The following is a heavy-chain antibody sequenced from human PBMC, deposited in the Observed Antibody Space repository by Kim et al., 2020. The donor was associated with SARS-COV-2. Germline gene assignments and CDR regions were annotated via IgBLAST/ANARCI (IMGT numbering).Heavy chain of an antibody. CDR2: VNIRGGYT. CDR1: GFTFSRSD. CDR3: AKVSWAAAGGENC. Sequence: GGSLRLSCAASGFTFSRSDMSWVRQAPGKGLEWVSGVNIRGGYTYYADSVKGRFTISGDSSKNTLYLQMNSLRAEDTAVYYCAKVSWAAAGGENCWGQGTLVTVSS. D-gene: IGHD6-13*01. J-gene: IGHJ4*02. V-gene: IGHV3-23*01.